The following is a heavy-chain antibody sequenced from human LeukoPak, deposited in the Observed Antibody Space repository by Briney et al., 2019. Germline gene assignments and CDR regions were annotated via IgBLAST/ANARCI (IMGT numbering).Heavy chain of an antibody. J-gene: IGHJ3*02. Sequence: SETLSLTCTVSGDSISSGDYYWSWIRQPAGKGLEWIGRISSSGSTNYNPSLKSRVTMSVDTSKNQFSLKLSSVTAADTAVYYCARVRGGLSHDAFDIWGQGTMVTVSS. CDR1: GDSISSGDYY. D-gene: IGHD3-16*01. CDR3: ARVRGGLSHDAFDI. V-gene: IGHV4-61*02. CDR2: ISSSGST.